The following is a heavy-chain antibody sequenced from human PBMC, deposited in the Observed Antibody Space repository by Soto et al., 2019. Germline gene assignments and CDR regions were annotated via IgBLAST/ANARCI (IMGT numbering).Heavy chain of an antibody. CDR3: AKERTAERELRHFDY. V-gene: IGHV3-23*01. CDR2: ISGSGGST. D-gene: IGHD1-26*01. J-gene: IGHJ4*02. Sequence: GSLRLSCAASGFTFSTYAMTWVRQAPGKGLEWVSTISGSGGSTYYADSVKGRFTISRDRSDNMLHLQMNSLRAEDTAIYYCAKERTAERELRHFDYWGQGTLVTVSS. CDR1: GFTFSTYA.